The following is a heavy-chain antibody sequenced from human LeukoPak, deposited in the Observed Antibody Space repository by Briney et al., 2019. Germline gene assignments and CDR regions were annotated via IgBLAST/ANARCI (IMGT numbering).Heavy chain of an antibody. Sequence: PSETLSLTCSVSGGSITSSSYYWGWIRQPPEKGLEWIGSIYYTGGTNYSPSLESRVTMSVDTFKNQFSLKLSSVTAADTAVYYCARGGFGSSWYHYYYYYMDVWGKGTTVTVSS. CDR2: IYYTGGT. V-gene: IGHV4-39*01. J-gene: IGHJ6*03. CDR3: ARGGFGSSWYHYYYYYMDV. D-gene: IGHD6-13*01. CDR1: GGSITSSSYY.